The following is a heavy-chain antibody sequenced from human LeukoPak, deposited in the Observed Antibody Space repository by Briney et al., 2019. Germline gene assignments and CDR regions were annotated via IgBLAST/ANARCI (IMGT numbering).Heavy chain of an antibody. Sequence: GGSLRLSCAASGFTFSSSWMNWVRQAPGKGLEWVSSISSSSSYIYYADSVKGRFTISRDNAKNSLYLQMNSLRAEDTAVYYCARGIAVAPANYFDYWGQGTLVTVSS. CDR1: GFTFSSSW. D-gene: IGHD6-19*01. CDR2: ISSSSSYI. CDR3: ARGIAVAPANYFDY. J-gene: IGHJ4*02. V-gene: IGHV3-21*01.